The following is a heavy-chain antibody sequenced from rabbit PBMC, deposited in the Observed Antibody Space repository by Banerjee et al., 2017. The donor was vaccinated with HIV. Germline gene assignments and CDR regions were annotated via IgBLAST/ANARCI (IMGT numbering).Heavy chain of an antibody. D-gene: IGHD6-1*01. CDR3: ARTPVGGSGYLYITRLDL. V-gene: IGHV1S45*01. CDR1: GFSFSSSYW. J-gene: IGHJ3*01. CDR2: IYAGSSGST. Sequence: QEQLVESGGDLVKPEGSLTLTCTASGFSFSSSYWICWVRQAPGKGLEWIACIYAGSSGSTYYASWAKGRFTISKTSSTTVTLQMTSLTAADTATYFCARTPVGGSGYLYITRLDLWGPGTLVTVS.